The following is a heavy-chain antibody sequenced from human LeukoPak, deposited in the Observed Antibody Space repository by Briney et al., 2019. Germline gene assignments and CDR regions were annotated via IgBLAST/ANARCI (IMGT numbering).Heavy chain of an antibody. J-gene: IGHJ6*02. V-gene: IGHV4-59*01. Sequence: KPSETLSLTCTVSGGSISSYYWNWIRQPPGKGLEWSGYIYYSGSTNYNPSLKSRLTISVDTSKNQFSLKLSSVAAADTAGYYCARDRVVKTYYYYGMDVWGEGSTVAVSS. CDR1: GGSISSYY. CDR2: IYYSGST. D-gene: IGHD3-3*01. CDR3: ARDRVVKTYYYYGMDV.